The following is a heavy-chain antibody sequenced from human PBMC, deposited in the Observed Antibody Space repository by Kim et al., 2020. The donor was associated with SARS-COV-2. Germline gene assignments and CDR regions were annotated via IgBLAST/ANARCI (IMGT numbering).Heavy chain of an antibody. CDR2: IYPGDSDT. V-gene: IGHV5-51*01. CDR3: ARLRVPGQWLVPPPHSGFDP. CDR1: GYSFTSYW. J-gene: IGHJ5*02. Sequence: GESLKISCKGSGYSFTSYWIGWVRQMPGKGLEWMGIIYPGDSDTRYSPSFQGQVTISADKSISTAYLQWSSLKASDTAMYYCARLRVPGQWLVPPPHSGFDPWGQGTLVTVSS. D-gene: IGHD6-19*01.